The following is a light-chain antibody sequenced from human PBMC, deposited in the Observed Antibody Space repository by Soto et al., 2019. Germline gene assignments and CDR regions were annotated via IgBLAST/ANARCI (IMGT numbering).Light chain of an antibody. V-gene: IGKV3-11*01. Sequence: EIVLTQSPATLSLSPGERATLSCRASQSVSSYLAWYQQKPGQAPRLLIYDASNRATGIPARFSGSGSGTDFTLTISSRAPEDFAVYYCQQRSNWPPRTFGQGTKVEIK. CDR2: DAS. J-gene: IGKJ1*01. CDR1: QSVSSY. CDR3: QQRSNWPPRT.